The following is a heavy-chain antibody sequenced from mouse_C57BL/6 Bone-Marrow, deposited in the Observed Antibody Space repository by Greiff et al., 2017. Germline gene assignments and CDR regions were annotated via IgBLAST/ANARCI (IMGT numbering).Heavy chain of an antibody. V-gene: IGHV1-26*01. J-gene: IGHJ3*01. D-gene: IGHD2-3*01. Sequence: VQLQQPGPELVKPGASVKISCKASGYTFTDYYMNWVKQSHGQSLEWIGDINPNNGGTSYNQKFKGKATLTVDKSSSTAYMELRSLTSEDSAVYYCASYDGYYVSVWCAYWGQGTLVTVSA. CDR1: GYTFTDYY. CDR2: INPNNGGT. CDR3: ASYDGYYVSVWCAY.